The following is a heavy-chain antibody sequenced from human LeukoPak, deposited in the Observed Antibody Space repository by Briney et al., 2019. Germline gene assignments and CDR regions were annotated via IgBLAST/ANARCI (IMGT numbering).Heavy chain of an antibody. CDR2: IYYSGST. D-gene: IGHD7-27*01. Sequence: SQTLSLTCTVSGGSISSGDYYWSWIRQPPGKGLEWIGYIYYSGSTYYNPSLKSRVTISVDTSKNQFSLKLSSVTAADTAVYYCASPLWGSRAFDIWGQGTMVTVSS. J-gene: IGHJ3*02. CDR1: GGSISSGDYY. V-gene: IGHV4-30-4*01. CDR3: ASPLWGSRAFDI.